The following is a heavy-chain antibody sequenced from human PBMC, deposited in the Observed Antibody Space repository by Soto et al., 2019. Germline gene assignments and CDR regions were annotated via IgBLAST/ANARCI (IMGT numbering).Heavy chain of an antibody. D-gene: IGHD3-22*01. CDR3: ARDRVESGFPEYCQD. Sequence: EVQLVESGGGLIQPGGSLRLSCAASGFTVSSNYMSWVRQAPGKGLEWVSVIYSGGSTYYADSVKSRFTISRENSKNALCLQMNSLRAEEAAVFYCARDRVESGFPEYCQDWGQGTLVTVSS. J-gene: IGHJ1*01. CDR1: GFTVSSNY. CDR2: IYSGGST. V-gene: IGHV3-53*01.